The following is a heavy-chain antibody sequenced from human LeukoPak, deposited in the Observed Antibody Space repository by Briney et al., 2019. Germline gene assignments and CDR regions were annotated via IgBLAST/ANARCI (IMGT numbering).Heavy chain of an antibody. CDR1: GYTFTSYD. J-gene: IGHJ4*02. CDR3: ARGLYGPGSYYPDY. V-gene: IGHV1-8*01. Sequence: ASVKVSCTASGYTFTSYDINWVRQATGQGLEWMGWMNPNSGNTAYAQKFQGRVTMIRKTSITTAYMELSSLRSEDTAVYYCARGLYGPGSYYPDYWGQGTLVTVSS. CDR2: MNPNSGNT. D-gene: IGHD3-10*01.